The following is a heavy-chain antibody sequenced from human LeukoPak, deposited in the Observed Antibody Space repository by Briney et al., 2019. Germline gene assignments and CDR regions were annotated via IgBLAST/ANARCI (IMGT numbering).Heavy chain of an antibody. CDR2: ISWSSGSI. CDR1: GFTFDDYA. J-gene: IGHJ6*02. V-gene: IGHV3-9*01. D-gene: IGHD3-10*01. Sequence: PGRSLRLSCAASGFTFDDYAMHWVRQAPGKGLEWVSGISWSSGSIGYADSVKGRFTISRDNAKNSLYLQMNSLSAEDTAVYYCARENNFGSGMDVWGQGTTVTVSS. CDR3: ARENNFGSGMDV.